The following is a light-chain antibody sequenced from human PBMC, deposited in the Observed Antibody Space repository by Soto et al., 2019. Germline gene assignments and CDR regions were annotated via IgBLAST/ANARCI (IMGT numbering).Light chain of an antibody. J-gene: IGLJ2*01. CDR2: DVN. Sequence: QSVLTQPASVSGSPGQSITISCTGTRSDIGAYNFVSWYQQHPGEVPKLILYDVNVRPSGVSNRFSGSKSGNTASLTISGLQAEDEADYYCTSWTTSTTMIFGRGTKVTVL. V-gene: IGLV2-14*03. CDR3: TSWTTSTTMI. CDR1: RSDIGAYNF.